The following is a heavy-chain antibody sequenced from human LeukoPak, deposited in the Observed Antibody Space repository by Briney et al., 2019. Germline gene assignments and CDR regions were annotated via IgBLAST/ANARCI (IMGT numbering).Heavy chain of an antibody. Sequence: PGGSLRLSCAASGFTFSGYAMSWVRQAPGKGLEWVSAISGSGGGTYYADSVKGRFTISRDNSKTTLYLQMNSLRAEDTAVYYCAKDRGSGWYEFDYWGQGTLVTVSS. CDR2: ISGSGGGT. CDR1: GFTFSGYA. CDR3: AKDRGSGWYEFDY. D-gene: IGHD6-19*01. J-gene: IGHJ4*02. V-gene: IGHV3-23*01.